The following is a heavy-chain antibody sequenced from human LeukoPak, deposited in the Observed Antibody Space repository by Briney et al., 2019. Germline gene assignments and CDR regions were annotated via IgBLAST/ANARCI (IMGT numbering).Heavy chain of an antibody. V-gene: IGHV1-2*02. CDR3: AREPPYTGHCDITTCDVSRFDL. CDR1: RNIFTGYF. D-gene: IGHD2-2*01. J-gene: IGHJ4*02. CDR2: INPKNGGT. Sequence: ASVKVSCKASRNIFTGYFIHWVRHAPGQGLEWMGWINPKNGGTNPAEKFQGRVTMTRDTSLSTAFMELTGLTSDDTAVYFCAREPPYTGHCDITTCDVSRFDLWGQGTLVTVSS.